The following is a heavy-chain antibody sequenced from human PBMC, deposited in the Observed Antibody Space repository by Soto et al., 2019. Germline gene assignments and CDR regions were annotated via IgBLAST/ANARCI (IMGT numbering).Heavy chain of an antibody. CDR2: ISSSSSYI. CDR1: GFTFSSYS. V-gene: IGHV3-21*01. D-gene: IGHD4-17*01. J-gene: IGHJ6*02. CDR3: ARDGTTVILYYYYGMDV. Sequence: PGGSLRLSCAASGFTFSSYSMNWVRQAPGKGLEWVSSISSSSSYIYYADSVKGRFTISRDNAKNSLYLQMNSLRAEDTAVYYCARDGTTVILYYYYGMDVWGQGTTVSVSS.